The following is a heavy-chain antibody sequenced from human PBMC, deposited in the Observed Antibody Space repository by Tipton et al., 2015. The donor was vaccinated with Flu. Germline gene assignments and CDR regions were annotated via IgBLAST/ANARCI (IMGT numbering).Heavy chain of an antibody. CDR1: GGSISSGSYY. V-gene: IGHV4-61*02. J-gene: IGHJ4*02. CDR3: ASRLNGDVDY. D-gene: IGHD4-17*01. CDR2: IYTSGST. Sequence: TLSLTCTVSGGSISSGSYYWSWIRQPAGKGLEWIGRIYTSGSTNYNPSLKSRVTISVDTSKNQFSLKLSSVTAADTAEYYCASRLNGDVDYWGQGTLVTVSS.